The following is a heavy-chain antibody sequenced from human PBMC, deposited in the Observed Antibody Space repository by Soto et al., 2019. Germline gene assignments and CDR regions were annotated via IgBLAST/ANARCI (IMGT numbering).Heavy chain of an antibody. CDR1: GGSISSYY. V-gene: IGHV4-59*01. CDR3: ARERTPLHTYDWFFDP. D-gene: IGHD3-3*01. J-gene: IGHJ5*02. CDR2: IYYSGST. Sequence: QVQLQESGPGLVKPSETLSLTCTVSGGSISSYYWSWIRQPPGKGLEWIGYIYYSGSTNYHPSLKSRVTISVDTSKNQFSLKLSSVTAADTAVYYCARERTPLHTYDWFFDPWGQGTLVTVSS.